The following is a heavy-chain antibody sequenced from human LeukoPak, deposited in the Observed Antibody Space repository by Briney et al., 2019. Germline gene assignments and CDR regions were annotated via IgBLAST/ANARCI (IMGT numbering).Heavy chain of an antibody. CDR1: GFTFSSYA. V-gene: IGHV3-30-3*01. D-gene: IGHD6-13*01. J-gene: IGHJ4*02. CDR2: ISYDGSNK. Sequence: GGSLRLSCAASGFTFSSYAMHWVRQAPGKGLEWVAVISYDGSNKYYADSVKGRFTISRDNAKNSLYLQMNSLRAEDTAVYYCAREENRYSSSSDWGQGTLVTVSS. CDR3: AREENRYSSSSD.